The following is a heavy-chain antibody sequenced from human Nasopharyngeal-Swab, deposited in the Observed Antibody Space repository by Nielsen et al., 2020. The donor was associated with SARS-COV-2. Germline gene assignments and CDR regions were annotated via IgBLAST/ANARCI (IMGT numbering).Heavy chain of an antibody. V-gene: IGHV1-46*01. CDR2: INPSGGST. D-gene: IGHD5-18*01. Sequence: WVRQAPGQGPEWMGIINPSGGSTSYAQKFQGRVTMTRDTSTSTVYMELSSLRSEDTAVYYCARVDTAMVSYYYYGMDVWGQGTTVTVSS. CDR3: ARVDTAMVSYYYYGMDV. J-gene: IGHJ6*02.